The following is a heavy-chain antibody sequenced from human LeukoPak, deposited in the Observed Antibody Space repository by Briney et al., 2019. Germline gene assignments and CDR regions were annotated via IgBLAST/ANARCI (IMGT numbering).Heavy chain of an antibody. Sequence: GGSLRPSCAASGFTFSSYGMSWVRQAPGKGLEWVSAISGSGGSTYYADSVKGRFTISRDNSKNTLYLQMNSLRAEDTAVYYCAKDRYYYDSSIGLYYFDYWGQGTLVTVSS. CDR1: GFTFSSYG. V-gene: IGHV3-23*01. D-gene: IGHD3-22*01. J-gene: IGHJ4*02. CDR3: AKDRYYYDSSIGLYYFDY. CDR2: ISGSGGST.